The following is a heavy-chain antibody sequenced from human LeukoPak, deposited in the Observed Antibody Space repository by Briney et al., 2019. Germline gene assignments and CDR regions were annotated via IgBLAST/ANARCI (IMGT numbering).Heavy chain of an antibody. J-gene: IGHJ4*02. Sequence: GGSLRLSCAASGFTFSNYAMSWVRQAPGKGLEWVSAIVGSGSSTYYADSVKGRFTISRDNSKNTLYLQLNHLRAEDTAVYYCAKWGDYDILTGYYDSDYWGQGTLVTVSS. CDR2: IVGSGSST. CDR3: AKWGDYDILTGYYDSDY. V-gene: IGHV3-23*01. D-gene: IGHD3-9*01. CDR1: GFTFSNYA.